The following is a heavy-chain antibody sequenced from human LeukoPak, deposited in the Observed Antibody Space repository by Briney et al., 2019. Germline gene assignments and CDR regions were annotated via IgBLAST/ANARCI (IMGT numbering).Heavy chain of an antibody. Sequence: SETLSLTCTVSGGSISGYYGSWIRKPAGKGVEWIGRIFSSGSTYYNPSLKRRVTMSIETTKNKFSLKLTSVTAADTAVYYCAKSNGYGLVDIWGQGTMVTVSS. D-gene: IGHD3-10*01. CDR2: IFSSGST. V-gene: IGHV4-4*07. CDR1: GGSISGYY. J-gene: IGHJ3*02. CDR3: AKSNGYGLVDI.